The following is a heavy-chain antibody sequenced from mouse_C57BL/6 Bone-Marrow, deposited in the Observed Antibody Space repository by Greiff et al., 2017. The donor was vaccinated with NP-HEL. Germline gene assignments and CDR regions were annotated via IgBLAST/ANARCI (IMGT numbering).Heavy chain of an antibody. V-gene: IGHV3-6*01. J-gene: IGHJ3*01. D-gene: IGHD2-2*01. CDR2: ISYDGSN. CDR3: ASLYGYDGFAY. Sequence: EVKLMESGPGLVKPSQSLSLTCSVTGYSITSGYYWNWIRQFPGNKLEWMGYISYDGSNNYNPSLKNRISITRDTSKNQFFLKLNSVTTEDTATYYCASLYGYDGFAYWGQGTLVTVSA. CDR1: GYSITSGYY.